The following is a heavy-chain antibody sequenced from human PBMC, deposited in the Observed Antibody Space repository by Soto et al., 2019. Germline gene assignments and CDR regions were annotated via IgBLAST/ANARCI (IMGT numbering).Heavy chain of an antibody. V-gene: IGHV1-18*01. CDR1: GYTFTSYG. J-gene: IGHJ5*02. Sequence: ASVKVSCKASGYTFTSYGISWVRQAPGQGLEWMGWISAYNGNTNYAQKLQGRVTMTTDTSTSTAYMELRSLRSDDTAVFYCARDVVDTAMVSSDWFDPWGQGTLVTVSS. D-gene: IGHD5-18*01. CDR2: ISAYNGNT. CDR3: ARDVVDTAMVSSDWFDP.